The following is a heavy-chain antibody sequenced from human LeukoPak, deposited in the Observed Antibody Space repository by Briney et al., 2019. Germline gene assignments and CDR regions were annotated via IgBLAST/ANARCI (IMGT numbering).Heavy chain of an antibody. J-gene: IGHJ3*02. Sequence: SETLSLTCTVSGGSISSGSYYWSWIRQPPGKGLEWIGYIFYIGSTNYNPSLKSRVTISVDTSKNQFSLTLSSVTAADTAAYYCARVPSLIAFDIWGQGTVVTVTS. CDR1: GGSISSGSYY. V-gene: IGHV4-61*01. CDR3: ARVPSLIAFDI. CDR2: IFYIGST.